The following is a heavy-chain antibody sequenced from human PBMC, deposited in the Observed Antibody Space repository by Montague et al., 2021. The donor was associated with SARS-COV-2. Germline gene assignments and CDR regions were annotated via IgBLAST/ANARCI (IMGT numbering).Heavy chain of an antibody. V-gene: IGHV4-39*01. D-gene: IGHD2-15*01. Sequence: SETLSLTCTVSGGSMARSPDYWAWLRQPPGGVLELIATIHYGGGTYYNLSLHSRVDIAVNTSQNQPSLTLASVTTADTAVYYCAKFGYCRGGACFRGGFEFWGQGTLVPVSS. CDR3: AKFGYCRGGACFRGGFEF. CDR2: IHYGGGT. J-gene: IGHJ4*02. CDR1: GGSMARSPDY.